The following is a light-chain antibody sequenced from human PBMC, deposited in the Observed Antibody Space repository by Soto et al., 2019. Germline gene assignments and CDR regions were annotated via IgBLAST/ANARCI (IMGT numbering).Light chain of an antibody. CDR3: TSYTSSNTLA. Sequence: QSALTQPASVSGSPGQSITISCTGTISDVGGYNSVSWYQQYPGKAPKLLIYDVINRPSGISDRFSASKSGNTASLTISGLQVEDEADYYCTSYTSSNTLAFGGGTKVTVL. J-gene: IGLJ2*01. CDR2: DVI. CDR1: ISDVGGYNS. V-gene: IGLV2-14*03.